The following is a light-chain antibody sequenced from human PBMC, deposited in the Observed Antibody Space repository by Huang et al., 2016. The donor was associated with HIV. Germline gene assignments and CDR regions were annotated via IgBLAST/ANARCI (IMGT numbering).Light chain of an antibody. J-gene: IGKJ1*01. CDR3: QQYGDWPRT. V-gene: IGKV3-15*01. Sequence: VMTQSPASLPVSPGDRATLFCRARQNINNHPAWYQKRPGQAPRRRIYGSTTRATGVPPRFSGSGSGTDFTLTISSLQSEDFAVYYCQQYGDWPRTFGQGTKVEV. CDR2: GST. CDR1: QNINNH.